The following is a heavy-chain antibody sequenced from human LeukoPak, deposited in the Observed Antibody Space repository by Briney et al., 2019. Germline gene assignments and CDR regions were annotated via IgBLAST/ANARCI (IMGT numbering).Heavy chain of an antibody. J-gene: IGHJ5*02. Sequence: GGSLRLSCAASGFTFSSYWMHWVRQAPGKGLVWVSRINSDGSSTTYADSVKSRFTISRDNAKNPLYLQMNSLRAEDTAVYYCARGYGGNYNWFDPWGQGTLVTVSS. D-gene: IGHD4-23*01. CDR2: INSDGSST. CDR3: ARGYGGNYNWFDP. CDR1: GFTFSSYW. V-gene: IGHV3-74*01.